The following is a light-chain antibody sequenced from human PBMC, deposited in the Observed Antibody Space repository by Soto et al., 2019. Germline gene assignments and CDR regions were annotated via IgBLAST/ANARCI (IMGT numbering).Light chain of an antibody. CDR1: QSLDGNF. Sequence: ENLLTQSPGTLSLSPGERATLSCRASQSLDGNFLAWYQEKPGQAPRLLIYGASSRASGIPDRFSGSGSGTDFTLTISSLQSEDFALYYCQQYHNLWTFGQGTKV. CDR3: QQYHNLWT. V-gene: IGKV3-20*01. CDR2: GAS. J-gene: IGKJ1*01.